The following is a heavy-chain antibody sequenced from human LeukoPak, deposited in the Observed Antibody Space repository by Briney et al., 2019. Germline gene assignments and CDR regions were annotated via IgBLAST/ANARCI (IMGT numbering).Heavy chain of an antibody. J-gene: IGHJ4*02. CDR3: ARDPYYGSGSPFDY. D-gene: IGHD3-10*01. V-gene: IGHV3-7*01. Sequence: PGGSLRLSCAASGFTFSSYWMSWVRQAPGKRLEWVANIKQDGSEKYYVDPVKGRFTISRDNAKNSLYLQMNSLRAEDTAVYYCARDPYYGSGSPFDYWGQGTLVTVSS. CDR2: IKQDGSEK. CDR1: GFTFSSYW.